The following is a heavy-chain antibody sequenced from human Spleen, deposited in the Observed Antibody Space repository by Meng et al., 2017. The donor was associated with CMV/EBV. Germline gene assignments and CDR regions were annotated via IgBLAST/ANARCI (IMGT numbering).Heavy chain of an antibody. CDR1: GFTFSDYY. Sequence: GESLKISCTASGFTFSDYYMSWIRQAPGKGLEWVSYISGSGTVIYYIDSVRGRFTISRDNAKHSLYLQMNSLRGEDTAVYYCARVPGPSTGIGASGLLPEGWYDPWGQGIQVTVSS. D-gene: IGHD2-15*01. CDR2: ISGSGTVI. V-gene: IGHV3-11*01. CDR3: ARVPGPSTGIGASGLLPEGWYDP. J-gene: IGHJ5*02.